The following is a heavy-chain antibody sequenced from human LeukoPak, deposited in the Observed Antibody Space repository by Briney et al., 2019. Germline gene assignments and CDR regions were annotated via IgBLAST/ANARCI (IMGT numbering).Heavy chain of an antibody. V-gene: IGHV1-69*04. CDR1: GGTSNSHA. Sequence: GASVKVSCKASGGTSNSHAISWVRQAPGQGLEWMGRIIPNLGTTNRAQNFQDRVTLTADKSTITAYMELTSLTSDDTAVYYCATTNYGGGYQWGDFFDFWGQGTRVTVSS. CDR2: IIPNLGTT. D-gene: IGHD3-22*01. J-gene: IGHJ4*02. CDR3: ATTNYGGGYQWGDFFDF.